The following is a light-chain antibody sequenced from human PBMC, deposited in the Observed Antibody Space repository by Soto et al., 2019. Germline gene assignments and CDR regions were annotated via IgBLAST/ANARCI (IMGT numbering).Light chain of an antibody. J-gene: IGKJ4*01. CDR1: ERVSSN. CDR2: GAS. Sequence: EIGMTQSPATLSVSPGERATLSCRASERVSSNLAWYQQKPGQAPRLLIYGASTRATGIPARFSGSGSGTEFTLTISRLHYDDFVHYYRQHYNNSLTFGGGTKVEIK. V-gene: IGKV3-15*01. CDR3: QHYNNSLT.